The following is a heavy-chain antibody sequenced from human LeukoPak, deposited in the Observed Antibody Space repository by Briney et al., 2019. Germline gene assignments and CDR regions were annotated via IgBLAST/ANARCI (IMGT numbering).Heavy chain of an antibody. CDR3: ARQIGSYSYGNP. CDR1: GGSISSSSYY. J-gene: IGHJ5*02. Sequence: SETLSLTCTVSGGSISSSSYYWGWIRQPPGKGLEWIGSIYYSGSTYYNPSPKSRVTISVDTSKNQFSLKLSSVTAADTAVYYCARQIGSYSYGNPWRQGTLVTVSS. D-gene: IGHD5-18*01. CDR2: IYYSGST. V-gene: IGHV4-39*01.